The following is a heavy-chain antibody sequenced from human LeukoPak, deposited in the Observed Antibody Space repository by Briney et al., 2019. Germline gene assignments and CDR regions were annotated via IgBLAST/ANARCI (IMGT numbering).Heavy chain of an antibody. D-gene: IGHD4-17*01. CDR3: ARGHGSKSTTVTRYFDY. V-gene: IGHV4-59*01. Sequence: SETLSLTCTVSGGSISSYYWSWIRQPPGKGLEWIGYIYYSGSTNYNPSLKSRVTISVDTSKNQFSLKLSSVTAADTAVYYCARGHGSKSTTVTRYFDYWGQGTLVTVSS. J-gene: IGHJ4*02. CDR2: IYYSGST. CDR1: GGSISSYY.